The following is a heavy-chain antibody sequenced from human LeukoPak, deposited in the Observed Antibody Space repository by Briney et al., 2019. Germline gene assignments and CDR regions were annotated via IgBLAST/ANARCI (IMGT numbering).Heavy chain of an antibody. CDR2: IYSGGNT. CDR3: ARDQTTGNYFDY. V-gene: IGHV3-66*01. CDR1: GFTVSSNY. D-gene: IGHD4-17*01. J-gene: IGHJ4*02. Sequence: GGSLRLSCAASGFTVSSNYMSWVRQAPGKGLEWVSVIYSGGNTYYADSVKGRFTISRDNSKNTLYLQMNSLRAEDTAVYYCARDQTTGNYFDYWGQGTLVTVSS.